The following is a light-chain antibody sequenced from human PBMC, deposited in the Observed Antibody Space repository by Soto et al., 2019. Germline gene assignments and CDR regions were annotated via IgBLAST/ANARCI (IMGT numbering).Light chain of an antibody. CDR1: QSVSNW. V-gene: IGKV1-5*03. Sequence: DIQMTQSPSTLSASVGDRVTITCRASQSVSNWLAWYQQKPGKAPKILIYKASSLESGVPSRFSGSGSGTDFTLTISSLQGEDISTYYSRQLSTYQSNFGRGTKADI. CDR3: RQLSTYQSN. J-gene: IGKJ4*01. CDR2: KAS.